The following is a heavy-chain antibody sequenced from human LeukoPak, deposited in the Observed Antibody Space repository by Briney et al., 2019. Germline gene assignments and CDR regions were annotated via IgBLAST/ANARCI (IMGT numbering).Heavy chain of an antibody. CDR2: LYWNGEQ. CDR3: AHFVGGGNSPLLDY. CDR1: GFSLSTSGVG. J-gene: IGHJ4*02. D-gene: IGHD4-23*01. V-gene: IGHV2-5*01. Sequence: SAPTLATPTQLHMLTCTFSGFSLSTSGVGGGWIRQPPGKALEWHTLLYWNGEQRYSPALESRFTITKDTSKNQVVLTMTNMDPIDTATYFCAHFVGGGNSPLLDYCGQGTLVTVSS.